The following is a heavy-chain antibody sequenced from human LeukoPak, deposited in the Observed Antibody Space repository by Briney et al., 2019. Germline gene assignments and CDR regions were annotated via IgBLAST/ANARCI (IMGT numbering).Heavy chain of an antibody. V-gene: IGHV4-59*01. CDR1: GGSISRYY. CDR3: ARGYQLLSSI. D-gene: IGHD2-2*01. Sequence: PSETLSLTCTVSGGSISRYYWSWIRQPPGKGLEWIGYIYYSGSTNYDPSLKSRVTISVDTSKNQFSLKLSSVTAADTAVYYCARGYQLLSSIWGQGTLVTVSS. CDR2: IYYSGST. J-gene: IGHJ4*02.